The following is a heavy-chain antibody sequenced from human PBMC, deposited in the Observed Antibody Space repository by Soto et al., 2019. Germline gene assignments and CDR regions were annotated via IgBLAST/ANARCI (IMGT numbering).Heavy chain of an antibody. D-gene: IGHD6-13*01. Sequence: QVQLVQSGAEEKKPGASVKVSCKASGYTFTSHAMHWVRQAPGQRLEWMGWINAGNGNTKYSQKFQGRVSITTDTPARTAYMELSSLRSEDTAVYYCARDGIAAAGTSWFDPWGQGTLVTVSS. CDR1: GYTFTSHA. J-gene: IGHJ5*02. CDR2: INAGNGNT. CDR3: ARDGIAAAGTSWFDP. V-gene: IGHV1-3*05.